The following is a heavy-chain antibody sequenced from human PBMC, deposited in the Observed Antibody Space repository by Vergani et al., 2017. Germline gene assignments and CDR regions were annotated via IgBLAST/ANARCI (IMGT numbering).Heavy chain of an antibody. D-gene: IGHD2-21*02. J-gene: IGHJ4*02. CDR3: ARVCGGDCSHFDY. CDR1: GGSISSGSYY. Sequence: QVQLQESGPGLVKPSQTLSLTCTVSGGSISSGSYYWSWIRQPAGKGLEWIGRIYTSGSTNYNPSLKSRVTISVDTSKNQFSLKLSSVPAADTAVYYCARVCGGDCSHFDYWGQGTLVTVSS. V-gene: IGHV4-61*02. CDR2: IYTSGST.